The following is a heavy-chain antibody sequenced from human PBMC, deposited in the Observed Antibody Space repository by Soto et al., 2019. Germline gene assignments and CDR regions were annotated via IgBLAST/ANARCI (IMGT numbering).Heavy chain of an antibody. Sequence: ASVKVSCKASGYTFTGYYMHWVRHAPGQGLEWMGWINPNSGGTNYAQKFQGWVTMTRDTSISTAYMELSRLRSDDTAVYYCARDRGYCSGGSCYSSRAFDIWGQGTMVTVSS. J-gene: IGHJ3*02. D-gene: IGHD2-15*01. CDR2: INPNSGGT. CDR3: ARDRGYCSGGSCYSSRAFDI. V-gene: IGHV1-2*04. CDR1: GYTFTGYY.